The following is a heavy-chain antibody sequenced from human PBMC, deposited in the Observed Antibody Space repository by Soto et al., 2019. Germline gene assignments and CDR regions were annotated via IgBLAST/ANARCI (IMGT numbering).Heavy chain of an antibody. V-gene: IGHV4-61*01. J-gene: IGHJ4*02. D-gene: IGHD4-17*01. Sequence: PSETLSLTCTVSGGSVSSGSCYWSWIRQPQGKGLEWIGYIYYSGSSNYNPSLKSRLTISVDTSKNQFALKRSTVTAAARAVYYCADGAFGVYALDYWGQGTLVTVSS. CDR3: ADGAFGVYALDY. CDR1: GGSVSSGSCY. CDR2: IYYSGSS.